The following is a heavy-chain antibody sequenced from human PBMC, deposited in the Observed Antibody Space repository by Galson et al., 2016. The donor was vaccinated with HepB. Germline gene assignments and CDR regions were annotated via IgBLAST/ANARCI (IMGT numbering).Heavy chain of an antibody. CDR3: ARPGAAAGTHSFQL. Sequence: QSGAEVKKPGESLKISCKGSGYNFNNYWIGWVRQMPGKGLEWMGIIYPDDSDTRYSPSFQGHVTISVDKSISTAYLQWRSLKASDTAMYYCARPGAAAGTHSFQLWGQGTMVTVSS. CDR1: GYNFNNYW. CDR2: IYPDDSDT. D-gene: IGHD6-13*01. V-gene: IGHV5-51*01. J-gene: IGHJ3*01.